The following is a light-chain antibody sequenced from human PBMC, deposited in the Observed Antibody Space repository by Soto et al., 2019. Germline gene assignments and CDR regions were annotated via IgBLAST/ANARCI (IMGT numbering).Light chain of an antibody. CDR1: QSVSSY. CDR2: DAS. CDR3: QQRSKWPST. Sequence: EIVLTQSPATLSFSPGERATLSCRASQSVSSYLAWYQQKPGQAPRLLIYDASSRATGIPARFSGSGSGTDFTLTITSLEPEDFAVYYCQQRSKWPSTFGGGTKVEI. V-gene: IGKV3-11*01. J-gene: IGKJ4*01.